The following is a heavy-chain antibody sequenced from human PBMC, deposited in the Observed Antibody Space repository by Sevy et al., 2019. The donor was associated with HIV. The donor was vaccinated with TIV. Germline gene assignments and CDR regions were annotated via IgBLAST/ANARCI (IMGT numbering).Heavy chain of an antibody. Sequence: SETLSLTCTVTGGSISSSYWSWIRQPPGKGLEWIGNIFESGSTNYNPHLKSRVTISLDTSKSHYSLNLNSVTAADTAVYYCARHGAYGDYVPNDPPLDYWGRGILVTVSS. V-gene: IGHV4-59*08. CDR3: ARHGAYGDYVPNDPPLDY. J-gene: IGHJ4*01. D-gene: IGHD4-17*01. CDR2: IFESGST. CDR1: GGSISSSY.